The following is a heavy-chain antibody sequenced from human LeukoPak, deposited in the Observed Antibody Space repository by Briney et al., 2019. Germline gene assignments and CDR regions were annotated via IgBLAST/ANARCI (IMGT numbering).Heavy chain of an antibody. J-gene: IGHJ4*02. Sequence: GGSLRLSCEVSGFSVSSNYMSWVRQAPGKGLEWVSVIYSGGTTYYADSVKGRFTISRDISKNTLYLQMNSLRADDTAVYYCATSVDTAMVSDYWGQGTLVTVSS. CDR3: ATSVDTAMVSDY. CDR1: GFSVSSNY. CDR2: IYSGGTT. D-gene: IGHD5-18*01. V-gene: IGHV3-53*01.